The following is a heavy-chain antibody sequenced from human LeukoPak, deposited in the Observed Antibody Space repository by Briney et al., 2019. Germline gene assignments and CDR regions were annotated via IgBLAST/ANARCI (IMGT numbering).Heavy chain of an antibody. V-gene: IGHV1-2*02. D-gene: IGHD2-2*01. Sequence: ASVKVSCKASGYTFTGYYMHWVRQAPGQGLECMGWINPKSGGRGYAQRFQGRVTMTRDTSISTAYMELSRLRSDDTAVYYCATGERLVPAAMWFDYWGQGTLVTVSS. CDR1: GYTFTGYY. CDR2: INPKSGGR. J-gene: IGHJ4*02. CDR3: ATGERLVPAAMWFDY.